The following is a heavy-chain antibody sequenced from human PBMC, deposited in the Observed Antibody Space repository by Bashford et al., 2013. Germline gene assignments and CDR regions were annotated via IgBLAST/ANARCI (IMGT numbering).Heavy chain of an antibody. CDR3: ARLRGYSFDP. D-gene: IGHD2-15*01. Sequence: WVRQAPGQGLEWMGWINPYEGGTEFARRFQGRLTLTMDASKTTVNMELSSLTSDDTAVYYCARLRGYSFDPWGQGTLVTVSS. J-gene: IGHJ5*02. V-gene: IGHV1-2*02. CDR2: INPYEGGT.